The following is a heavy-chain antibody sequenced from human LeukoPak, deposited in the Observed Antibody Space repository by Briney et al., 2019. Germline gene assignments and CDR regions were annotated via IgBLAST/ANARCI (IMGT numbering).Heavy chain of an antibody. CDR1: GFTFSGYA. D-gene: IGHD3-10*01. J-gene: IGHJ4*02. CDR2: ISGSGGST. CDR3: AKDDMEVGSCCLN. Sequence: GGSLRLPCAASGFTFSGYAMSWVRQAPGKGLEWVSAISGSGGSTYYADSVKGRFTISRDNSKNTLYLQMNSLRAEDTAVYYCAKDDMEVGSCCLNWGQGTLVTVSS. V-gene: IGHV3-23*01.